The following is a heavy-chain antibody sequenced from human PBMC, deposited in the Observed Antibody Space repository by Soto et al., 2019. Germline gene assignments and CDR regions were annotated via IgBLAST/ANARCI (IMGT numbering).Heavy chain of an antibody. Sequence: VQLVESGGGVVQPGRSLRLSCAASGFTFSSYWMSWVRQAPGKGLEWVANIKQDGSEKYYVDSVKGRFTISRDNAKNSLYLQMNSLRAEDTAVYYCARGYYDSSGYGFDYWGQGTLVTVSS. D-gene: IGHD3-22*01. V-gene: IGHV3-7*03. J-gene: IGHJ4*02. CDR3: ARGYYDSSGYGFDY. CDR2: IKQDGSEK. CDR1: GFTFSSYW.